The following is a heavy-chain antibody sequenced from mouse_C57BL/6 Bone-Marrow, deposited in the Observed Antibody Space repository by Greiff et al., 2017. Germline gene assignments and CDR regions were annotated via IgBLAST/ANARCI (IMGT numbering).Heavy chain of an antibody. D-gene: IGHD1-1*02. Sequence: DVKLVESGGGLVQSGRSLRLSCATSGFTFSDFYMEWVRQAPGRGLEWIAASRNKANDYTTEYSASVKGRFIVSRDTSQSILYLQMNALRAEDTAIYYCAREAQLWRFAYWGQGTLVTVSA. CDR2: SRNKANDYTT. J-gene: IGHJ3*01. CDR1: GFTFSDFY. CDR3: AREAQLWRFAY. V-gene: IGHV7-1*01.